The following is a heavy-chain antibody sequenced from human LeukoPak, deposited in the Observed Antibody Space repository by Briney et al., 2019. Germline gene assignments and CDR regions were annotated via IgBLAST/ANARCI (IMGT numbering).Heavy chain of an antibody. D-gene: IGHD3-22*01. Sequence: KVSCKASGGTFSSYAISWVRQAPGQGLEWMGGIIPIFGTANYAQKFQGRVTITTDESTSTACMELSSLRSEDTAVYYCARDSRDYYDSSGYLKYYYYYMDVWGKGTTVTVSS. CDR3: ARDSRDYYDSSGYLKYYYYYMDV. CDR2: IIPIFGTA. J-gene: IGHJ6*03. CDR1: GGTFSSYA. V-gene: IGHV1-69*05.